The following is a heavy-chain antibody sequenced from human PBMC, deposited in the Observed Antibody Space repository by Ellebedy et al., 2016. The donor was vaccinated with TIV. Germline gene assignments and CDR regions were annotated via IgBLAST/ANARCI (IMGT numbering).Heavy chain of an antibody. J-gene: IGHJ6*02. CDR1: GGSITSYY. CDR2: THYSGST. CDR3: AGKIAGYYYGLDV. V-gene: IGHV4-59*08. Sequence: MPGGSLRLSCTVSGGSITSYYWDWIRQPPGKGLEWIWYTHYSGSTYYNPSLKSRVTISIDTSRNQFSLRLTSVTAADTAVYFCAGKIAGYYYGLDVWGQGTTVTVSS.